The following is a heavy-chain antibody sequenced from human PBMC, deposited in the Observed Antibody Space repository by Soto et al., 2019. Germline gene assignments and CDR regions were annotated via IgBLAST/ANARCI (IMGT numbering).Heavy chain of an antibody. V-gene: IGHV5-51*01. D-gene: IGHD2-2*01. Sequence: GESLKISCNGSGYSFTNYWISWVRQMPWKGLEWMGIIYPGDSDTRYSPSFQGQVTISADKSISTAYLQWSSLKASDTAMYYCARRSTDRAQYYYAMDVWGQGTTVTVSS. CDR2: IYPGDSDT. CDR3: ARRSTDRAQYYYAMDV. CDR1: GYSFTNYW. J-gene: IGHJ6*02.